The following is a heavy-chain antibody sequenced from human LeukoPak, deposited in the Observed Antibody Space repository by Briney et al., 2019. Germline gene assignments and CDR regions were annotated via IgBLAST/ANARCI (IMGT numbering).Heavy chain of an antibody. D-gene: IGHD2-15*01. V-gene: IGHV3-48*01. Sequence: PGGSLRLSCAASGFTFSSYSMNWVRQAPGKGLEWVSYISSSSSTIYYADSVKGRFTISRDNAKNSLYLQMNSLRAEDTAVYYCARNPRWGDIVVVVAAPVPDYFDYWGQGTLVTVSS. J-gene: IGHJ4*02. CDR1: GFTFSSYS. CDR2: ISSSSSTI. CDR3: ARNPRWGDIVVVVAAPVPDYFDY.